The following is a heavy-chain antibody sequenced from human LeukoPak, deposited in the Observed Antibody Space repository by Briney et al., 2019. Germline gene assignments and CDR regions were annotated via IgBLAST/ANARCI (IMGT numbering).Heavy chain of an antibody. V-gene: IGHV3-20*04. D-gene: IGHD3-22*01. CDR1: GFTFDDYG. CDR3: ARGSYYYDSSGYYYDY. Sequence: GSLRLSCAGSGFTFDDYGMSWVRQAPGKGLGWVSGINWNGGSTGYADSVKGRFTISRDNPKNSLYLQMNSLRAEDTALYYCARGSYYYDSSGYYYDYWGQGTLVTVSS. CDR2: INWNGGST. J-gene: IGHJ4*02.